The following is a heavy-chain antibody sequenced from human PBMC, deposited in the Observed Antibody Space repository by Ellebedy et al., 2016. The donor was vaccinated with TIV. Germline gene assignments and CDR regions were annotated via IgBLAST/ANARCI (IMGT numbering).Heavy chain of an antibody. CDR2: IYAGDSDT. J-gene: IGHJ4*02. Sequence: GESLKISCKGSGYRFKRWWIGWVRQMPGKGLEWMGIIYAGDSDTRYSPSFKGQVTISADKSISTAYLQWSSLKASDTAMYYCASLDCSGGSCYLDYWGQGTLVTVSS. V-gene: IGHV5-51*01. CDR1: GYRFKRWW. D-gene: IGHD2-15*01. CDR3: ASLDCSGGSCYLDY.